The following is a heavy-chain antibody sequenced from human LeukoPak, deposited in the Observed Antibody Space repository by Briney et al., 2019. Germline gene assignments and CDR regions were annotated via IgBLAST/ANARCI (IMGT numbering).Heavy chain of an antibody. V-gene: IGHV3-11*01. CDR1: GFTFSDYY. CDR3: ARDSNIVVVPAALDP. J-gene: IGHJ5*02. Sequence: PGGSLRVSCAAPGFTFSDYYMSWIRQAPGKGLEWVSYISSSGSTIYYADSVKGRFTISRDNAKNSLYLQMNSLRAEDTAVYYCARDSNIVVVPAALDPWGQGTLVTVSS. D-gene: IGHD2-2*01. CDR2: ISSSGSTI.